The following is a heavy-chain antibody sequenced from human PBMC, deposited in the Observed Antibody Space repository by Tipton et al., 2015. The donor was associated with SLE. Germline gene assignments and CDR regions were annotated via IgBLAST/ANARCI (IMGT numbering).Heavy chain of an antibody. D-gene: IGHD3-22*01. J-gene: IGHJ4*02. CDR1: GFAVSGNY. CDR3: ARSGAGYYSSGYFDN. CDR2: IYNSGTT. V-gene: IGHV3-66*01. Sequence: SLRLSCAASGFAVSGNYMSWVRQAPGKGLEWVAVIYNSGTTFYADSVRDRFTISRDSLKNTLYLQLNSLSLEDAAVYYCARSGAGYYSSGYFDNWGPGTLVTVSS.